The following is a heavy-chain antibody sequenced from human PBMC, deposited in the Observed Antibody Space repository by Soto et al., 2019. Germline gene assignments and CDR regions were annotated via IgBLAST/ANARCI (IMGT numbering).Heavy chain of an antibody. Sequence: VGSLRLSWAASEVTCSSYAVSWVRQAPGKGLEWVSAISGSGGSTYYADSVKGRFTISRDNSKNTLSLHLNTLKPEDTAVYHCAKDRVGGTFYTPLAFWGQGTLVTVSS. CDR2: ISGSGGST. J-gene: IGHJ4*02. CDR1: EVTCSSYA. CDR3: AKDRVGGTFYTPLAF. D-gene: IGHD1-7*01. V-gene: IGHV3-23*01.